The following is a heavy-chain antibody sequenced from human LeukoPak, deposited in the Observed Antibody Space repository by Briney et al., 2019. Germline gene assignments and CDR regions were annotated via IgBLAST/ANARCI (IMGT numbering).Heavy chain of an antibody. Sequence: PGRSLRPSCAASGFTFDDYAMHWVRQAPGKGLEWVSGISWNSGSIGYADSVKGRFTISRDNAKNSLYLQMNSLRAEDTALYYCAKDIGYGDYYFDYWGQGTLVTVSS. CDR3: AKDIGYGDYYFDY. CDR1: GFTFDDYA. V-gene: IGHV3-9*01. CDR2: ISWNSGSI. J-gene: IGHJ4*02. D-gene: IGHD4-17*01.